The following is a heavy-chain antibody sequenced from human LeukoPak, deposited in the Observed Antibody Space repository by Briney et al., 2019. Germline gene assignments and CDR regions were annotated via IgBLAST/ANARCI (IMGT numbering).Heavy chain of an antibody. V-gene: IGHV3-21*01. CDR3: ARDRGSYDAFDI. J-gene: IGHJ3*02. D-gene: IGHD1-26*01. Sequence: GSLRLSCAASGFTFSSYSINRVRQASGKGLGWVLSISSSSSYIYYADSVKGRFTISRDNAKNSLYLQINSLRAEDTAVYYCARDRGSYDAFDIWGQGTMVTVSS. CDR1: GFTFSSYS. CDR2: ISSSSSYI.